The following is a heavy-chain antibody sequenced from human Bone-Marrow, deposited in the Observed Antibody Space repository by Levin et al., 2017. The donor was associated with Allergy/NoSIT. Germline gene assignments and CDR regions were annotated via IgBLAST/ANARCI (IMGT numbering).Heavy chain of an antibody. Sequence: ASVKVSCKASGYTFTSYDINWVRQATGQGLEWMGWMNPNSGNTGYAQKFQGRVTMTRNTSISTAYMELSSLRSEDTAVYYCARVVLGYCSGGSCYSLLQYFDLWGRGTLVTVSS. J-gene: IGHJ2*01. CDR1: GYTFTSYD. D-gene: IGHD2-15*01. CDR3: ARVVLGYCSGGSCYSLLQYFDL. CDR2: MNPNSGNT. V-gene: IGHV1-8*01.